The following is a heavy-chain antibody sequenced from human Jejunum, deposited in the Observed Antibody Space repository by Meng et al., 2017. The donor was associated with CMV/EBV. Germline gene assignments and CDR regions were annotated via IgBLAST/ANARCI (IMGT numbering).Heavy chain of an antibody. CDR3: ARDLGPQIVVVSSPGY. CDR1: FTFSSYS. D-gene: IGHD3-22*01. V-gene: IGHV3-21*01. J-gene: IGHJ4*02. CDR2: ITSSSSYI. Sequence: FTFSSYSMNWVRQAPGKGLEWVSSITSSSSYIYYADSVKGRFTISRDNAKNSLYLQMNSLRAEDTAVYYCARDLGPQIVVVSSPGYWGQGTLVPSPQ.